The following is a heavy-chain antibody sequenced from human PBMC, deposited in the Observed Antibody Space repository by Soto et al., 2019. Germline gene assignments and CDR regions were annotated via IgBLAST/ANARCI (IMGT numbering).Heavy chain of an antibody. CDR1: GGIFSSYA. J-gene: IGHJ5*02. V-gene: IGHV1-69*11. CDR3: ARDKDFWSGFWGSRLDP. D-gene: IGHD3-3*01. Sequence: SVKVSCKVSGGIFSSYAISWVRQAPGQGLEWMGRIIPAVGTANYAQRFQGRVTITADESTSTAFMELSSLRSDDTAVYYCARDKDFWSGFWGSRLDPWGQGTLVTVSS. CDR2: IIPAVGTA.